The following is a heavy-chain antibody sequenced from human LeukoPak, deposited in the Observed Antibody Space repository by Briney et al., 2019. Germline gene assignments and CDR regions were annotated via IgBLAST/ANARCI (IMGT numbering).Heavy chain of an antibody. J-gene: IGHJ4*02. CDR1: GFTFSSKS. V-gene: IGHV3-48*01. D-gene: IGHD3-16*01. CDR2: ISSGSGTI. Sequence: GGSLRLSCAASGFTFSSKSMNWVRQAPGKGLEWLSYISSGSGTIYYADSVKGRFTISRDNAKNSLYLQMNSLRVEDTAVCYCARGGSGYDRDFDFWGQGTLVTVSS. CDR3: ARGGSGYDRDFDF.